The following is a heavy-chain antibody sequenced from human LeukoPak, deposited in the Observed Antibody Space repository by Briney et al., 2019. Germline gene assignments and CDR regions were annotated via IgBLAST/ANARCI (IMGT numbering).Heavy chain of an antibody. CDR1: GGSISSGGYS. Sequence: SQTLSLTCAVSGGSISSGGYSWSWIRQPPGKGLEWIGYIYHSGSTYYNPSLKSRVTISVDTSKNQFSLKLSSVTAADTAVYYCARYEAAAGNFDYWGQGTLVTVSS. D-gene: IGHD6-13*01. V-gene: IGHV4-30-2*05. CDR3: ARYEAAAGNFDY. J-gene: IGHJ4*02. CDR2: IYHSGST.